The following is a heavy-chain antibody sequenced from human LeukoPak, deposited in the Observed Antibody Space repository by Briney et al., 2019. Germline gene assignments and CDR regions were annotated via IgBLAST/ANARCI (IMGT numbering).Heavy chain of an antibody. Sequence: PSETLSLTCAVYGGSFSGFYWSWIRQPPGKRLEWIGEINHIGSNNYNPSLKSRVTISIDTSKSQFSLNLTSVTAADTASYFCARSAGYFPFWGQGTLVTASS. D-gene: IGHD3-9*01. J-gene: IGHJ4*02. CDR3: ARSAGYFPF. CDR1: GGSFSGFY. CDR2: INHIGSN. V-gene: IGHV4-34*01.